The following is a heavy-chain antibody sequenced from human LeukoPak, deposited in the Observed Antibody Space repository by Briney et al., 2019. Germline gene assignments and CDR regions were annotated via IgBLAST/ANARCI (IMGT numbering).Heavy chain of an antibody. J-gene: IGHJ4*02. CDR1: ALTFSDYY. Sequence: CLRPSSAASALTFSDYYIGWIRQAARNGLGWASYISSSGSTIYYADSVKGRFTISRDNAKNSLYLQMNSLRAEDTAVYYCARDNGSGSGFFDYWGQGTLVTVSS. V-gene: IGHV3-11*01. D-gene: IGHD3-10*01. CDR3: ARDNGSGSGFFDY. CDR2: ISSSGSTI.